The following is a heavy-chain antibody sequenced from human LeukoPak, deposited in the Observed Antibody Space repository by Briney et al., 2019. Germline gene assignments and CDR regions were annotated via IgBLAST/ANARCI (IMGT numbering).Heavy chain of an antibody. V-gene: IGHV4-39*07. CDR3: ARDLFNRAAFDI. CDR1: GGSISSSSHY. D-gene: IGHD3-10*01. Sequence: SETLSLICTVSGGSISSSSHYWGWIRQPPGKGLEWIGSMYYSGSTYYNPSLKSRVTISVDTSKNQFSLKLSSVTAADTAVYYCARDLFNRAAFDIWGQGTMVTVSS. J-gene: IGHJ3*02. CDR2: MYYSGST.